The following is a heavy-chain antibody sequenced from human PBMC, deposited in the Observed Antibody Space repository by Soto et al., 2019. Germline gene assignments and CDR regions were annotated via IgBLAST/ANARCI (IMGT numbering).Heavy chain of an antibody. CDR1: GFTFSSYA. Sequence: PGGSLRLSCAASGFTFSSYAMSWVRQAPGKGLEWVSAISGSGGSTYYADSVKGRFTISRDNSKNTLYLQMNSLRAEDTAVYYCAKDRGVQRWLQPLDYWGQGTLVTVSS. J-gene: IGHJ4*02. CDR3: AKDRGVQRWLQPLDY. D-gene: IGHD5-12*01. V-gene: IGHV3-23*01. CDR2: ISGSGGST.